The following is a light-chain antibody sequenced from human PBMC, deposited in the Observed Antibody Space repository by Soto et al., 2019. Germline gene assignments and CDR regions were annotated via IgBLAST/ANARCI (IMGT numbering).Light chain of an antibody. Sequence: QSVLTQPRSVSGSPGQSVTISCTGTSSDVGGYGYVSWYQQHPGKAPKLMIYDVTKRPSGVPDRFSGSKSGNTASLTISGLQAEDEADYYCCSYAGTYTWVFGGGTTLTVL. V-gene: IGLV2-11*01. CDR1: SSDVGGYGY. CDR2: DVT. J-gene: IGLJ3*02. CDR3: CSYAGTYTWV.